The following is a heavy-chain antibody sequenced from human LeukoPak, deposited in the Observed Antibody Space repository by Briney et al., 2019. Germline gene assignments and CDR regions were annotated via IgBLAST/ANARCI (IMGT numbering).Heavy chain of an antibody. V-gene: IGHV4-4*08. Sequence: SETLSLTCAVSGGSLSGYYWNWIRQPPGKGLEWIGYVNAVGSTKYNPSLSSRLTISVDKSKNQFSLKLNSVTAADSAVYSCARRVPAASGGGFDYWGQGTLVAVSS. CDR3: ARRVPAASGGGFDY. D-gene: IGHD2-2*01. CDR2: VNAVGST. CDR1: GGSLSGYY. J-gene: IGHJ4*02.